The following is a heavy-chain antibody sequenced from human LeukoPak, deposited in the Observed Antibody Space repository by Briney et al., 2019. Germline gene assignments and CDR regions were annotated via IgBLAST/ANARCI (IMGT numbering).Heavy chain of an antibody. V-gene: IGHV4-39*01. Sequence: SETLSLTCTVSGDSVSSSNYYWTWIRQPPGKGLEWIGNIYYSGSTYYNPSLRSRLTISVDTSKNQFSLKLRSVTAADTAVYYCARRSGSYSYWGQGTLVTVSS. CDR1: GDSVSSSNYY. CDR3: ARRSGSYSY. J-gene: IGHJ4*02. CDR2: IYYSGST. D-gene: IGHD1-26*01.